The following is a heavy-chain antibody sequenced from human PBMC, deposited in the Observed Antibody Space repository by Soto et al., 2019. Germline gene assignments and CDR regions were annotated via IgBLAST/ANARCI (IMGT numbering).Heavy chain of an antibody. CDR1: GYTFTSYG. CDR3: ARVEYYGSGSYFPFDY. Sequence: ASVKVSCKASGYTFTSYGISWVRQAPGQGLEWMGWISAYNGNTNYAQKLQGRVTMTTDTSTSTAYMERSSLRSDDTAVYYCARVEYYGSGSYFPFDYWGQGTLVTVSS. CDR2: ISAYNGNT. J-gene: IGHJ4*02. D-gene: IGHD3-10*01. V-gene: IGHV1-18*01.